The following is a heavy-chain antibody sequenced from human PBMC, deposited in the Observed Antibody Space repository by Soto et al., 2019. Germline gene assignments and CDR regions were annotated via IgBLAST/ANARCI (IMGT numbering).Heavy chain of an antibody. Sequence: PGGSLRLSCAASGFTFSSYAMSWVRQAPGKGLEWVSAISGSGGSTYYADSVKGRFTISRDNSKNTLYLQMNSLRAEDTAVYYCAKPPIAAAAHAAYFDYWGQGTLVTVSS. D-gene: IGHD6-13*01. V-gene: IGHV3-23*01. CDR3: AKPPIAAAAHAAYFDY. CDR1: GFTFSSYA. CDR2: ISGSGGST. J-gene: IGHJ4*02.